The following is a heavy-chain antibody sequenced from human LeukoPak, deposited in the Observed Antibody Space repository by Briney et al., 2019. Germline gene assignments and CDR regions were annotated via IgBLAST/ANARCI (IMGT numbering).Heavy chain of an antibody. J-gene: IGHJ6*03. D-gene: IGHD3-3*01. Sequence: GGSLRLSCAASGFIFSSYTMNWVRQAPGKGLEWVSFISSSSSYIYHADSVKGRFTISRDNAKNSLYLQMNSLRAEDTAVYYCARDRQSITIFGVLIPIYMDVWGKGTTVTVSS. CDR1: GFIFSSYT. CDR3: ARDRQSITIFGVLIPIYMDV. CDR2: ISSSSSYI. V-gene: IGHV3-21*01.